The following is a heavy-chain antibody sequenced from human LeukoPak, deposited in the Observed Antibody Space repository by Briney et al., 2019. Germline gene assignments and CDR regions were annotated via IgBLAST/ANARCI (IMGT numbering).Heavy chain of an antibody. D-gene: IGHD2-2*01. Sequence: SETLSLTCAVYGCSFSGYYWSWIRQPPGKGLEWIGEINHSGSTNYNPSLKSRVTISVDTSKNQFSLKLSSVTAADTAVYYCARGPGYCSSTSCYVSYYYYYGMDVWGKGTTVTVSS. CDR3: ARGPGYCSSTSCYVSYYYYYGMDV. CDR1: GCSFSGYY. J-gene: IGHJ6*04. V-gene: IGHV4-34*01. CDR2: INHSGST.